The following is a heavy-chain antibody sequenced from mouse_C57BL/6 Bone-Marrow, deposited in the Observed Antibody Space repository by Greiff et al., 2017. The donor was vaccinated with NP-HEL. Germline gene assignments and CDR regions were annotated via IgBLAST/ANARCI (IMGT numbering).Heavy chain of an antibody. D-gene: IGHD1-1*01. V-gene: IGHV1-81*01. CDR2: IYPRSGNT. J-gene: IGHJ3*01. CDR1: GYTFTSYG. CDR3: AREGIYYYGSSWFAY. Sequence: VQLVESGAELARPGASVKLSCKASGYTFTSYGISWVKQRTGQGLEWIGEIYPRSGNTYYNEKFKGKATLTADKSSSTAYMELRSLTSEDSAVYFCAREGIYYYGSSWFAYWGQGTLVTVSA.